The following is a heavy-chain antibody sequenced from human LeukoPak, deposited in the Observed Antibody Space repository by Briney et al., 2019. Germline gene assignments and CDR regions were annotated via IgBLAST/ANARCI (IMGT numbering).Heavy chain of an antibody. J-gene: IGHJ4*02. V-gene: IGHV4-38-2*01. Sequence: SETLSLTCAVSGYSISSGYYWGWIRQPPGKGLEWIGSIYHSGSTYYNPSLKSRVTISVDTSKNQFSLKLSSVTAADTAVYYCARALRYFDWLGNYFDYWGQGTLVTVSS. CDR3: ARALRYFDWLGNYFDY. D-gene: IGHD3-9*01. CDR2: IYHSGST. CDR1: GYSISSGYY.